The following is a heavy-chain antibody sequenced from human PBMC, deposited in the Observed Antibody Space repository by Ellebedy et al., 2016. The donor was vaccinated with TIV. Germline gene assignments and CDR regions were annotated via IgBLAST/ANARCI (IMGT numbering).Heavy chain of an antibody. CDR1: GGTFSSYA. CDR3: AMGNDYYGSGSYYNPDYYGMDV. J-gene: IGHJ6*02. Sequence: SVKVSXXASGGTFSSYAISWVRQAPGQGLEWMGGIIPIFGTANYAQKFQGRVTITADESTSTAYMELSSLRSEDTAVYYCAMGNDYYGSGSYYNPDYYGMDVWGQGTTVTVSS. D-gene: IGHD3-10*01. CDR2: IIPIFGTA. V-gene: IGHV1-69*13.